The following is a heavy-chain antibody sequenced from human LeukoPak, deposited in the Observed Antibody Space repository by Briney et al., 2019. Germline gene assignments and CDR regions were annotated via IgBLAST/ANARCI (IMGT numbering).Heavy chain of an antibody. CDR1: GGTFSSYA. V-gene: IGHV1-69*04. CDR3: ARDQWVGDVDTAMVVGHGYYYYMDV. J-gene: IGHJ6*03. CDR2: IIPILGIA. Sequence: ASVKVSCKASGGTFSSYAISWVQQAPGQGLEWMGRIIPILGIANYAQKFQGRVTITADKSTSTAYMELSSLRSEDTAVYYCARDQWVGDVDTAMVVGHGYYYYMDVWGKGTTVTVSS. D-gene: IGHD5-18*01.